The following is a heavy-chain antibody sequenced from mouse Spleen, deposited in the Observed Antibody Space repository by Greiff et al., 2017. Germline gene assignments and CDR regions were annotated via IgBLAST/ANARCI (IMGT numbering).Heavy chain of an antibody. CDR3: ARKNYDAPYAMDY. J-gene: IGHJ4*01. D-gene: IGHD2-4*01. CDR1: GFSLTSYG. Sequence: QVQLKQSGPGLVQPSQSLSITCTVSGFSLTSYGVHWVRQSPGKGLEWLGVIWSGGSTDYNAAFISRLSISKDNSKSQVFFKMNSLQADDTAIYYCARKNYDAPYAMDYWGQGTSVTVSS. CDR2: IWSGGST. V-gene: IGHV2-2*01.